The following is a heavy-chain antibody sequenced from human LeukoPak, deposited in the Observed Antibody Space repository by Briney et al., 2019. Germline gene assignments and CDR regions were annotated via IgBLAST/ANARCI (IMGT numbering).Heavy chain of an antibody. CDR2: IYDSGST. CDR1: GGSISTGSYY. J-gene: IGHJ4*02. CDR3: ARHHDGGPKLRLDF. V-gene: IGHV4-39*01. D-gene: IGHD2-15*01. Sequence: PSGTLSLTCTVSGGSISTGSYYWGWIRQPPGKGLEWIGSIYDSGSTYYTPSLKSRVTISVDTSKNQFSLKLSSVTAADTAVYFCARHHDGGPKLRLDFWGLGVLVTVSS.